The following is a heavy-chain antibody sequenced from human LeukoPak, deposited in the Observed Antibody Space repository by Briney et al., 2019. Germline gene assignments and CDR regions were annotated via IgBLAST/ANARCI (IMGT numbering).Heavy chain of an antibody. CDR3: AGSPTLATIGFGFDY. D-gene: IGHD5-24*01. J-gene: IGHJ4*02. CDR2: IIPIFTTT. V-gene: IGHV1-69*08. CDR1: GGTFSTYM. Sequence: SVKVSCKASGGTFSTYMINWVRQAPGQGLEWVGRIIPIFTTTNYAQKFQGRVTITADKSTSTAYMELSSLRSEDTAVYYCAGSPTLATIGFGFDYWGQGTLVAVSS.